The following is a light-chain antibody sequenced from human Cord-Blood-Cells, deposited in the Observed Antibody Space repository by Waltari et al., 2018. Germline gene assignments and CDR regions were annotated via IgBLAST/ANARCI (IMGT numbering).Light chain of an antibody. CDR1: NIGSKS. V-gene: IGLV3-21*04. Sequence: SYVLTQPPSVSVAPGKTARITCGGNNIGSKSVHWYQQKPGQARVLVISYDSDRPSWIPERFSGSNSGHTATLTISRVEAGDEADYYCQVWDSSSDHDVFGTWTKVTVL. J-gene: IGLJ1*01. CDR2: YDS. CDR3: QVWDSSSDHDV.